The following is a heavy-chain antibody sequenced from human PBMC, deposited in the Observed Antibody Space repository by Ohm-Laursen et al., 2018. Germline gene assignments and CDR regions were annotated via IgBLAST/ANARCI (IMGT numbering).Heavy chain of an antibody. CDR3: AKGVGVTAHYGMDV. V-gene: IGHV3-9*01. D-gene: IGHD2-15*01. CDR2: ISWNSGSI. J-gene: IGHJ6*02. Sequence: SLRLSCAASGFTFDGYAMHWVRQAPGKGLEWVSGISWNSGSIGYADSVKGRFTISRDNAKNSLYLQMNSLRAEDTALYYCAKGVGVTAHYGMDVWGQGTTVTVSS. CDR1: GFTFDGYA.